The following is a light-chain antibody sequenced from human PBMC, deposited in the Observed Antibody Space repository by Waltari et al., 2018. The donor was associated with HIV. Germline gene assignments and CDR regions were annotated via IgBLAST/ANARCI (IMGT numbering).Light chain of an antibody. CDR2: DTS. CDR1: TVAVPSGPY. Sequence: QAVVTQEPSLTVSPGGTVTPTCRSSTVAVPSGPYPYWFQQKPGQAPRTLIYDTSNKHSWTPARFSGSLLGGKAALTLSGAQAEDEAEYYCLLSYSGARVFGGGTKLTVL. J-gene: IGLJ3*02. V-gene: IGLV7-46*01. CDR3: LLSYSGARV.